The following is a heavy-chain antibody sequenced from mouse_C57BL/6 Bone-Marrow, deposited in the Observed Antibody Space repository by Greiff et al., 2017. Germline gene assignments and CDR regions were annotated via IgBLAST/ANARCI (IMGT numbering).Heavy chain of an antibody. V-gene: IGHV1-69*01. CDR1: GYTFTSYW. Sequence: QVQLQQPGAELVMPGASVKLSCKASGYTFTSYWMHWVKQRPGQGLEWIGEIDPSDSYTNYNQKFKGKSTLTVDKSSSTAYMQLSSLTSEDSAVYYCARSDYGSSYWYFDVWGTATTVTVSS. D-gene: IGHD1-1*01. CDR3: ARSDYGSSYWYFDV. CDR2: IDPSDSYT. J-gene: IGHJ1*03.